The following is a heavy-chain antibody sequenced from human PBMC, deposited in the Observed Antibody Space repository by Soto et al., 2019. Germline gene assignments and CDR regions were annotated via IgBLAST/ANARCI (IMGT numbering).Heavy chain of an antibody. CDR1: GFTFSSYA. Sequence: GSLRLSCAASGFTFSSYAMSWVRQAPGKGLEWVSAISGSGGSTYYADSVKGRFTISRDNSKNTLYLQMNSLRAEDTAVYYCAKDHWDEDTAIVDYDYWSQGTLVTVSS. CDR3: AKDHWDEDTAIVDYDY. CDR2: ISGSGGST. D-gene: IGHD5-18*01. V-gene: IGHV3-23*01. J-gene: IGHJ4*02.